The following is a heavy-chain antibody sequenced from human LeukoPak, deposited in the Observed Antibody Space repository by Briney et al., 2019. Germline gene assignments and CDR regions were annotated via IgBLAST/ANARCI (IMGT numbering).Heavy chain of an antibody. J-gene: IGHJ4*02. CDR3: ARGTKILQNRNGFWYGGKKNPPHYYFDY. CDR1: GGSFSGYY. D-gene: IGHD4-23*01. V-gene: IGHV4-34*01. Sequence: RSETLSLTCAVYGGSFSGYYWSWIRQPPGKGLEWIGEINHSGSTNYNPSLKSRVTISVDTSKNQFSLKLSSVTAADTAVYYCARGTKILQNRNGFWYGGKKNPPHYYFDYWGQGTLVTVSS. CDR2: INHSGST.